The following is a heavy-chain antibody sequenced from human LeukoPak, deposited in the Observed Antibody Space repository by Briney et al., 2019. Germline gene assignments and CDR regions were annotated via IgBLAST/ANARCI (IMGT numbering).Heavy chain of an antibody. CDR2: IYYTGNA. CDR1: GGSISSGDYY. CDR3: ARAGDSSGYYVSWFDP. V-gene: IGHV4-30-4*01. Sequence: SQTLSLTCTVSGGSISSGDYYWSWIRQPPGKGLEWIGYIYYTGNANNNPSLTSRVTISIDTSKNQFSLKLTSVTAADTAVYYCARAGDSSGYYVSWFDPWGQGTLVTVSS. J-gene: IGHJ5*02. D-gene: IGHD3-22*01.